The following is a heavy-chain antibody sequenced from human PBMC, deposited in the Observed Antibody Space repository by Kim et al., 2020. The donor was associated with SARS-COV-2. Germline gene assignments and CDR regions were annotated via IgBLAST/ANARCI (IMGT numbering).Heavy chain of an antibody. V-gene: IGHV3-23*01. J-gene: IGHJ4*02. Sequence: GGSLRLSCAASGFTFSSYAMSWVRQAPGKGLEWVSAISGSGGSTYYADSVKGRFTISRDNSKNTLYLQMNSLRAEDTAVYYCAKDLRGYCSSTSCPFFDYWGQGTLVTVSS. D-gene: IGHD2-2*01. CDR2: ISGSGGST. CDR1: GFTFSSYA. CDR3: AKDLRGYCSSTSCPFFDY.